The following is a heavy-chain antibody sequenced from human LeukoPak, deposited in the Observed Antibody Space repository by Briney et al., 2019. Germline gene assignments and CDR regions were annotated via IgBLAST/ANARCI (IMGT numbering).Heavy chain of an antibody. CDR1: GGSISSYY. CDR2: IYYSGST. CDR3: ARDVPRDAFDI. J-gene: IGHJ3*02. D-gene: IGHD6-6*01. V-gene: IGHV4-59*12. Sequence: SETLSLTCTVSGGSISSYYWSWIRQPPGKGLEWIGYIYYSGSTNYNPSLKSRVTISVDTSKNQFSLKLSSVTAADTAVYYCARDVPRDAFDIWGQGTMVTVS.